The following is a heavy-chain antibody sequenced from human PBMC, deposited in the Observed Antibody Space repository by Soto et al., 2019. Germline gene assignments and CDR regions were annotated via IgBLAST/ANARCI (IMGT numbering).Heavy chain of an antibody. Sequence: ASVKVSCKASGYTFTSYYMHWVRQAPGQGLEWMGIINPSGGSTSYAQKFQGRVTMTRDTSTSTVYMELSSLRSEDTAVYYCARVPYGWNDARKFPFDIWGQGTMVTVS. CDR1: GYTFTSYY. CDR2: INPSGGST. D-gene: IGHD1-1*01. V-gene: IGHV1-46*03. CDR3: ARVPYGWNDARKFPFDI. J-gene: IGHJ3*02.